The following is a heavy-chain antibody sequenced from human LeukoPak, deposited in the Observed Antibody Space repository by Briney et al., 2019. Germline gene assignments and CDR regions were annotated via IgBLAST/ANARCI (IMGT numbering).Heavy chain of an antibody. CDR3: ARELLELLDAFDI. J-gene: IGHJ3*02. V-gene: IGHV3-21*01. CDR1: GFTFSSYN. CDR2: ISSSSSYI. D-gene: IGHD1-26*01. Sequence: PGGSLRLSCAASGFTFSSYNMNWVRQAPGKGLEWVSSISSSSSYIYYADSVKGRFTISRDNAKNSLYLQMNSLRAEDTAVYYCARELLELLDAFDIWGQGTMVTVSS.